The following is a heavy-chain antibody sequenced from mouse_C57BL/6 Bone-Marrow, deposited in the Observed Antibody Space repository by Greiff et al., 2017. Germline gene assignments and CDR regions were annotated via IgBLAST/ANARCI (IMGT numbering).Heavy chain of an antibody. V-gene: IGHV5-17*01. D-gene: IGHD1-1*01. CDR3: ARADYYGSSWYFDV. CDR1: GFTFSDYG. CDR2: ISSGSSTI. J-gene: IGHJ1*03. Sequence: EVQRVESGGGLVKPGGSLKLSCAASGFTFSDYGMHWVRQAPEKGLEWVAYISSGSSTIYYAATVKGRFTISSDNTTNTLFLQMTSLRSEGTAMYDCARADYYGSSWYFDVWGTGTTGTVSS.